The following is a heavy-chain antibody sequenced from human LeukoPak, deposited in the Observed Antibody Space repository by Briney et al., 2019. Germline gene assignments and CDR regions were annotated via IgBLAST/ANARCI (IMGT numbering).Heavy chain of an antibody. CDR3: AAYSYGYVHWYFDL. Sequence: SETLSLTCSVSGGSGSSGGNYWSRIRQYPGKGPEWIGYIYSTGSTNYNPSLKSRVTISVDTSKNQFSLKLSSVTAADTAVYYCAAYSYGYVHWYFDLWGRGTLVTVSS. D-gene: IGHD5-18*01. CDR2: IYSTGST. V-gene: IGHV4-31*03. CDR1: GGSGSSGGNY. J-gene: IGHJ2*01.